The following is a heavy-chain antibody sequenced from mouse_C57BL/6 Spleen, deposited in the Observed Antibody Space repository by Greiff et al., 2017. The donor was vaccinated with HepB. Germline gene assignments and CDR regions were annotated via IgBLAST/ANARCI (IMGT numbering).Heavy chain of an antibody. CDR3: ARSDYYYGSS. V-gene: IGHV1-82*01. J-gene: IGHJ3*01. D-gene: IGHD1-1*01. CDR2: IYPGDGDT. Sequence: QVQLQQSGPELVKPGASVMISCKASGYAFSSSWLNWVKQRPGKGLEWIGRIYPGDGDTNYNGKFKGKATLTADKSSSTAYMQLSSLTSEDSAVYFCARSDYYYGSSWGQGTLVTVSA. CDR1: GYAFSSSW.